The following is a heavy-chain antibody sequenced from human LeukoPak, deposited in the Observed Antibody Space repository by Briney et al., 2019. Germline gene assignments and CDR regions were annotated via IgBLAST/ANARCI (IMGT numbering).Heavy chain of an antibody. J-gene: IGHJ6*02. Sequence: PSLTLSLTCAVSGGSISSGGYYWSWIRQHPGKGLEWIGYIYYSGSTYYNPSLKSRVTISVDTSKNQFSLKLSSVTAADTAVYYCARDSEPQLRSGYYGMDVWGQGTTVTVSS. CDR1: GGSISSGGYY. CDR3: ARDSEPQLRSGYYGMDV. D-gene: IGHD1-14*01. CDR2: IYYSGST. V-gene: IGHV4-31*11.